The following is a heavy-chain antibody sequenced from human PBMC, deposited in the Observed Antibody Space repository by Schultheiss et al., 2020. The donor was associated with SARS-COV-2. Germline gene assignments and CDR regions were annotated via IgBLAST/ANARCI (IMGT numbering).Heavy chain of an antibody. CDR2: IKQDGSEK. J-gene: IGHJ4*02. D-gene: IGHD6-13*01. CDR3: AKKGSSSWYVG. V-gene: IGHV3-7*01. Sequence: GGSLRLSCAASGFTFSSYGMHWVRQAPGKGLEWVAIIKQDGSEKYYVDSVKGRFTISRDNAKNTLYLQMNSLRAEDTAVYYCAKKGSSSWYVGWGQGTLVTVSS. CDR1: GFTFSSYG.